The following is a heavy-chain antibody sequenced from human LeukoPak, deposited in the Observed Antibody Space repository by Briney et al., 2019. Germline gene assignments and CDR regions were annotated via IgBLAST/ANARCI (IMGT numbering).Heavy chain of an antibody. CDR1: GFTFSSYW. J-gene: IGHJ6*03. CDR2: IDSDGSST. V-gene: IGHV3-74*01. CDR3: ARGRRDYYYYYMDV. Sequence: GGSLRLSCAASGFTFSSYWMHWVRQAPGKGLVWVSRIDSDGSSTTYADSVKSRFTISRDNAKNTLYLQMNSLRAEDTAVYYCARGRRDYYYYYMDVWGKGTTVTVSS.